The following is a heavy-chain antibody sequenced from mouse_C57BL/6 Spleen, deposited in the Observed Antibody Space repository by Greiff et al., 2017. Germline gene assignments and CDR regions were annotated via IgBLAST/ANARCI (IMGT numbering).Heavy chain of an antibody. J-gene: IGHJ1*03. Sequence: EVKLQESGGDLVKPGGSLKLSCAASGFTFSSYGMSWVRQTPDKRLEWVATISSGGSYTYYPDSVKGRFPISRDNAKNTLYLQMSSLKSEDTAMYYCARRYYYGSNHWYFDVWGTGTTVTVSS. CDR3: ARRYYYGSNHWYFDV. CDR2: ISSGGSYT. CDR1: GFTFSSYG. D-gene: IGHD1-1*01. V-gene: IGHV5-6*02.